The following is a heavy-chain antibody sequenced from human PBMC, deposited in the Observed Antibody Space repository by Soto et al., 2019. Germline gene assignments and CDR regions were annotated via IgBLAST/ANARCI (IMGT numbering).Heavy chain of an antibody. CDR2: IYHSGST. CDR3: ARVTGEWLRLPLGY. V-gene: IGHV4-4*02. Sequence: SETLSLTCAVSGDSISRSNWWSWVRQPPGKGLEWIGEIYHSGSTNYNPSLKSRVTISVDKSKNQFSLKLSRLRSDDTAVYYCARVTGEWLRLPLGYWGQGTLVTVSS. CDR1: GDSISRSNW. J-gene: IGHJ4*02. D-gene: IGHD5-12*01.